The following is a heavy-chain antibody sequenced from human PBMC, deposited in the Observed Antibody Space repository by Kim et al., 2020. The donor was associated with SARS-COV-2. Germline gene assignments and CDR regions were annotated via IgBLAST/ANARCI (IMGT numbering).Heavy chain of an antibody. V-gene: IGHV1-24*01. D-gene: IGHD4-17*01. CDR1: GYTLTELS. CDR3: ATIRRVTTFPGNYYYGMDV. Sequence: ASVKVSCKVSGYTLTELSMHWVRQAPGKGLEWMGGFDPEDGETIYAQKFQGRVTMTEDTSTDTAYMELSSLRSEDTAVYYCATIRRVTTFPGNYYYGMDVWGQGTTVTVSS. CDR2: FDPEDGET. J-gene: IGHJ6*02.